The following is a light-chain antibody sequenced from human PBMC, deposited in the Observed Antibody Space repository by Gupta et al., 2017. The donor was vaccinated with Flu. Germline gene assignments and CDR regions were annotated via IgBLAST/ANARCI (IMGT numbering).Light chain of an antibody. CDR2: DAS. V-gene: IGKV1-17*01. CDR1: QGIRND. Sequence: IQMTQSPSSLSASVGDRVTITCRASQGIRNDLGWYQQKPGQAPKRLIYDASRLKSGVPSRFSGSGSGTEFTLTISSRQPEDFAIYYCRHQNNSPFPVGQGTLMDIK. J-gene: IGKJ5*01. CDR3: RHQNNSPFP.